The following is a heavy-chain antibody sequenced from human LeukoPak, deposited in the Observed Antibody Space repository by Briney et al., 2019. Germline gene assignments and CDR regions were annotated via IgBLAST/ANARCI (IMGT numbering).Heavy chain of an antibody. V-gene: IGHV3-73*01. CDR3: AKDGVRGALDAFDI. CDR2: VRSKADSYAT. D-gene: IGHD5-24*01. J-gene: IGHJ3*02. Sequence: PGGSLRLSCAASGFTFSGSAMHWVRQASGKGLEWVGRVRSKADSYATAYAASVKGRFTISRDDSKNTLYLQMSSLRAEDTAVYYCAKDGVRGALDAFDIWGQGTMVTVSS. CDR1: GFTFSGSA.